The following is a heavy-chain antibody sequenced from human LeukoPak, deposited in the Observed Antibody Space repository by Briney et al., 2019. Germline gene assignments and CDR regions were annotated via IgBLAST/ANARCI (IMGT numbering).Heavy chain of an antibody. D-gene: IGHD6-19*01. V-gene: IGHV3-30-3*01. Sequence: GGSLRLSCAASGFTFSSYAMHWVRQAPGKGLEGVAVISYDGSNKYYADSVKGRFTISRDNSKNTSYLEMNSLRDEDTAVYYCARDSSGWGGNNWFDPWGQGTLVTVSS. CDR2: ISYDGSNK. CDR1: GFTFSSYA. CDR3: ARDSSGWGGNNWFDP. J-gene: IGHJ5*02.